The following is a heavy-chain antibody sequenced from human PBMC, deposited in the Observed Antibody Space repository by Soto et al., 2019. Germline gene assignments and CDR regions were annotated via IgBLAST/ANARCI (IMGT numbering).Heavy chain of an antibody. CDR1: GFTFSSYA. D-gene: IGHD4-17*01. CDR3: AKRKLGDYGPYWFDP. Sequence: GGSLRLSCAASGFTFSSYAMSWVRQAPGKGLEWVSAISGSGGSTYYADSVKGRFTISRDNSKNTLYLQMNSLRAEDTAVYYCAKRKLGDYGPYWFDPWGQGTLVTVSS. V-gene: IGHV3-23*01. J-gene: IGHJ5*02. CDR2: ISGSGGST.